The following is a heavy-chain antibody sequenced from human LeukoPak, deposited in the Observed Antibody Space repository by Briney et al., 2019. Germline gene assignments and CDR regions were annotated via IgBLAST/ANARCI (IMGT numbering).Heavy chain of an antibody. CDR1: GYTFTSYG. V-gene: IGHV1-18*01. Sequence: ASVKVSCKASGYTFTSYGISWVRQAPGQGLEWMGWISAYNGNTNYAQKLQGRVTMTTDTSTSTAYMELRSLRSDDTAVYYCARAPDVGWLQSWKGAFNYFDYWGQGTLVTVSS. D-gene: IGHD5-24*01. J-gene: IGHJ4*02. CDR3: ARAPDVGWLQSWKGAFNYFDY. CDR2: ISAYNGNT.